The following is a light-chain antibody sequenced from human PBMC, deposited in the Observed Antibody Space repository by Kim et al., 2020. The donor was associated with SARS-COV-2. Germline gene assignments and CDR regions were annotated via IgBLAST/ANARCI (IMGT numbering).Light chain of an antibody. Sequence: SPGERATLSCRASQSVTSNYLAWYQHKPGQAPRLLIYGASSRAIGTPDRFSGSGSGTDFTLTISRVEPEDFAVYSCQQYVSSPWTVGQGTKVDIK. J-gene: IGKJ1*01. V-gene: IGKV3-20*01. CDR3: QQYVSSPWT. CDR1: QSVTSNY. CDR2: GAS.